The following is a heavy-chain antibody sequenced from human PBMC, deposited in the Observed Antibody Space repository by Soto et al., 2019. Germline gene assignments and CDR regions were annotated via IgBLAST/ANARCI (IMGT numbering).Heavy chain of an antibody. CDR1: GYTFHKYD. CDR2: ISPNSGRP. V-gene: IGHV1-18*04. CDR3: VRQYYDFWTDYPDFDC. J-gene: IGHJ4*02. D-gene: IGHD3-3*01. Sequence: GASVKVSCKASGYTFHKYDITWVRQAPGQGLEWLGLISPNSGRPSYAQKFEGRVTMTTDTSTTTAYLELRSLRSDDTAVYYCVRQYYDFWTDYPDFDCWGQGTLVTVSS.